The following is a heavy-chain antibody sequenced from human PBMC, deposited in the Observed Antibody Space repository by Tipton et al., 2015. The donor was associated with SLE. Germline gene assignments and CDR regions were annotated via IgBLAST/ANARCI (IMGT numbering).Heavy chain of an antibody. CDR3: ARVGVLGVVITPRFDP. CDR1: GFTFSSCS. Sequence: SLRLSCAASGFTFSSCSMNWVRQAPWKGLEWVSSISSSSSYIYYADSVKGRFTISRDNAKNSLYLHMNSLRAEDTAVYYCARVGVLGVVITPRFDPWGQGTLVTISS. J-gene: IGHJ5*02. V-gene: IGHV3-21*03. CDR2: ISSSSSYI. D-gene: IGHD3-3*01.